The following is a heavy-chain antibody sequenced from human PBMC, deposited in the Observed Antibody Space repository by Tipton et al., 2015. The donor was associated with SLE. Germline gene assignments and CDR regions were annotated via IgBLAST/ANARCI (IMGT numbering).Heavy chain of an antibody. J-gene: IGHJ4*02. CDR2: ICYSGFS. CDR3: ARTSGNFPFDY. CDR1: GGSMGTYC. D-gene: IGHD1-26*01. V-gene: IGHV4-59*08. Sequence: TLSLTCTVSGGSMGTYCWSWIRQSPEKGLEWIAFICYSGFSNFNPSLKSRVTVSLDTSKKQFSLGRNSVTAADTAVYYCARTSGNFPFDYWGQGHLVTVSS.